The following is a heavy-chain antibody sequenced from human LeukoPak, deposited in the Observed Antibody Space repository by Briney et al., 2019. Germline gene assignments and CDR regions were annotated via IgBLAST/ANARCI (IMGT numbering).Heavy chain of an antibody. CDR1: GYSFTSYW. D-gene: IGHD3-9*01. J-gene: IGHJ6*03. CDR2: IYPGDSDT. V-gene: IGHV5-51*01. Sequence: GESLKISCKGSGYSFTSYWIGWVRQMPGKGLEWMGIIYPGDSDTRYSPSFQGQVTISADKSISTAYLQWSSLKASDTAMYYCARHGLLNPLRNYYYYMDVWGKGTTVTVSS. CDR3: ARHGLLNPLRNYYYYMDV.